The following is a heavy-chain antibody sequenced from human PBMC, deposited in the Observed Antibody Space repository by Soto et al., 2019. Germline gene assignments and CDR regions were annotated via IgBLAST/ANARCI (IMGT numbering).Heavy chain of an antibody. CDR3: ARDWGLGNFPDYYYYYGMDV. D-gene: IGHD1-7*01. V-gene: IGHV3-21*01. CDR1: GFTISSYS. Sequence: EVQLVESGGGLVKPGGSLRLSCAASGFTISSYSLNWVRQAPGKGLESVSSIGSSRSDIYYSDSVKGRFTVSRDNAKNSLYLQMNSLIAEDSAVYYCARDWGLGNFPDYYYYYGMDVWGQGTTVTVSS. J-gene: IGHJ6*02. CDR2: IGSSRSDI.